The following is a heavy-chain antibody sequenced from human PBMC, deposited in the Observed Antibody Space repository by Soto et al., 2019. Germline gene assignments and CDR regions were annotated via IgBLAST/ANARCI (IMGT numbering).Heavy chain of an antibody. D-gene: IGHD2-21*01. CDR2: VVPLLGIE. V-gene: IGHV1-69*08. J-gene: IGHJ4*02. Sequence: QVQLVQSGAKVKRPGSSVKVSCKASGGTFNSHTINWVRQAPGQGLEWVGRVVPLLGIESHPQKFKDRLTITADTSTGSVFMELSNLSSEDTAVYYCPRDRPEKDVVPVPRQHFDSCGPGTLLTVSS. CDR3: PRDRPEKDVVPVPRQHFDS. CDR1: GGTFNSHT.